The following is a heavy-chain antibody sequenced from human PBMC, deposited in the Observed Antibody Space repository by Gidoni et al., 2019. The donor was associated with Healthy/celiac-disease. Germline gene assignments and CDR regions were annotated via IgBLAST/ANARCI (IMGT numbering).Heavy chain of an antibody. D-gene: IGHD3-10*01. Sequence: QVQLVESGGGVVQPGRSLRLSCAASGFTFRSYGMHWVRQAPGKGLGWVAVISYDGSNKYYADSVKGRFTISRDNSKNTLYLQMNSLRAEDTAVYYCAKDRGDYYGSGSYEAYYCYGMDVWGQGTTVTVSS. CDR1: GFTFRSYG. CDR3: AKDRGDYYGSGSYEAYYCYGMDV. J-gene: IGHJ6*02. V-gene: IGHV3-30*18. CDR2: ISYDGSNK.